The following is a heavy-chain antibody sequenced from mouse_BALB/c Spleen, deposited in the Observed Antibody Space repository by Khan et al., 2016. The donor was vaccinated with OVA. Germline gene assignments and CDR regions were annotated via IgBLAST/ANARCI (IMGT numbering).Heavy chain of an antibody. J-gene: IGHJ1*01. CDR2: IYSGEGDT. CDR3: AREDGNYRYFDV. CDR1: GYAFSSSW. V-gene: IGHV1-82*01. Sequence: QVQLQQSGPELVKPGASVKISCKASGYAFSSSWMNWVKQRPGQGLEWIGRIYSGEGDTNYNGKFKGKATLTADKSSSTAYMQLSSLTSVDSAVYCCAREDGNYRYFDVWGAGTTVTVSS. D-gene: IGHD2-1*01.